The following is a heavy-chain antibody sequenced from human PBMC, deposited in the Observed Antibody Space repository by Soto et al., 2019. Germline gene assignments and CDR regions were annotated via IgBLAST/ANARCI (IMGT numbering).Heavy chain of an antibody. D-gene: IGHD3-22*01. Sequence: QVQLQESGPGLVKPSQTLSLTCTVSGGSISSGDYYWSWIRQPPGKGLEWIGYIYYSGSTYYNPSLKSRVTISVDTSKNQFSLKLSSVTAADTAVYYCARDRFEVPYDYDSSGYYYYDDGMDVW. CDR1: GGSISSGDYY. CDR3: ARDRFEVPYDYDSSGYYYYDDGMDV. CDR2: IYYSGST. V-gene: IGHV4-30-4*01. J-gene: IGHJ6*01.